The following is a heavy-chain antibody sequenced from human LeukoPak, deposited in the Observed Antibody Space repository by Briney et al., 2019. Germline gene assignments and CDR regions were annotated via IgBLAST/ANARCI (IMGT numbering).Heavy chain of an antibody. D-gene: IGHD1-26*01. CDR3: ARLVGATSADY. CDR1: GGSISSYY. V-gene: IGHV4-59*08. CDR2: IYYSGST. J-gene: IGHJ4*02. Sequence: SETLSLTCTVSGGSISSYYWSWIRQPPGKGLECIGYIYYSGSTNYNPSLKSRVTISVDTSKNQFSLKLSSVTAADTAVYYCARLVGATSADYWGQGTLVTVSS.